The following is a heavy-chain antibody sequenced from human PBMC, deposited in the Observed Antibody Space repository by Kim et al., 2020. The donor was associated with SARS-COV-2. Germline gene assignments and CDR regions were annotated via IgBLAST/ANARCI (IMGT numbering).Heavy chain of an antibody. CDR3: ATYGGNSGFDN. CDR1: GVSISRYF. Sequence: SETLSLTCSVSGVSISRYFWSWIRQPPGKGLEWIGYIYYTGSTNYNPSLKGRVTISLDTPKNQVSLSLNSVTAADTAVYYCATYGGNSGFDNWGHGTLDT. J-gene: IGHJ4*01. V-gene: IGHV4-59*13. D-gene: IGHD4-17*01. CDR2: IYYTGST.